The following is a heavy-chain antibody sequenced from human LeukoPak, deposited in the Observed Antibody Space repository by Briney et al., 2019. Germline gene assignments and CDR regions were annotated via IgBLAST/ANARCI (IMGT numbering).Heavy chain of an antibody. CDR1: GYTFTGYY. V-gene: IGHV1-2*02. Sequence: ASVKVSFKASGYTFTGYYMHWVRQAPGQGLEWMGWINPNSGGTNYTQKFQGRVTMTRDTSISTAYMELSRLRSDDTAVYYCARDSTLDAFDIWGQGTMVTVSS. CDR3: ARDSTLDAFDI. CDR2: INPNSGGT. J-gene: IGHJ3*02.